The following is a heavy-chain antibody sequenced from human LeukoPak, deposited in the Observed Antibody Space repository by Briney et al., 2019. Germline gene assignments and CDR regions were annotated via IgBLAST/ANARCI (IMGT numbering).Heavy chain of an antibody. Sequence: GGSLRLSCAASGFTFSSYWMSWVRQAPGKGLEWVANIKQDGSEKYYVDSVKGRFTISRDNAKNSLYLQMNSLRAEDTAVYYCARDGVVAATHNWFDPWGQGTLVTVSS. CDR2: IKQDGSEK. V-gene: IGHV3-7*01. CDR1: GFTFSSYW. J-gene: IGHJ5*02. CDR3: ARDGVVAATHNWFDP. D-gene: IGHD2-15*01.